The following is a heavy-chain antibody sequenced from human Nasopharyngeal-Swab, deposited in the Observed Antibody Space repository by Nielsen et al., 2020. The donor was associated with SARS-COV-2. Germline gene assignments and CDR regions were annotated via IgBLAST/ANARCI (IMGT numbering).Heavy chain of an antibody. J-gene: IGHJ4*02. Sequence: GESLKISCAASGFTFSSYGMHWVRQAPGKGLEWVAVIWYDESNKYYADSVKGRFTISRDNSKNTLYLQMNSLRAEDTAVYYCARDSCFDYWGQGTLVTVSS. V-gene: IGHV3-33*01. CDR2: IWYDESNK. CDR1: GFTFSSYG. CDR3: ARDSCFDY.